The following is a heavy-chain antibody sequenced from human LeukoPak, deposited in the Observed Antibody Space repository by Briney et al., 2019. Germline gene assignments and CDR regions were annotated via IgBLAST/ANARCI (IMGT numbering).Heavy chain of an antibody. CDR1: GGTFSSYA. V-gene: IGHV1-69*04. D-gene: IGHD3-22*01. CDR3: ASYGLLLQTYFDY. CDR2: IIPILGIA. Sequence: GASVKVSCKASGGTFSSYAISWVRQAPGQGLEWMGRIIPILGIANYAQKFQGRVTITADKSTSTAYMELSSLRSEDTAVYYCASYGLLLQTYFDYWGQGTLVTVSS. J-gene: IGHJ4*02.